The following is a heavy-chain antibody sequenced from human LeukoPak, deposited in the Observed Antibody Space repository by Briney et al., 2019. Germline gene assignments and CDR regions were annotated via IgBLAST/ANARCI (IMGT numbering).Heavy chain of an antibody. D-gene: IGHD1-26*01. CDR3: AREAEGATAGGAFDI. V-gene: IGHV4-38-2*02. J-gene: IGHJ3*02. CDR2: IYHSGST. CDR1: GYSISSGYY. Sequence: KTSETLSLTCTVSGYSISSGYYWGWIRPPPGKGLEWIGSIYHSGSTYYNPSLKSRVTISVDTSKNQFSLKLRSVTAADTAMYYCAREAEGATAGGAFDIWGQGTMVTVSS.